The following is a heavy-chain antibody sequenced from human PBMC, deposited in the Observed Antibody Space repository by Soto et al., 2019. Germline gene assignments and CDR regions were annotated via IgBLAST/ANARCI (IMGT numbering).Heavy chain of an antibody. Sequence: PGGSLRLSCAASGFTFSNAWMSWVRQAPGKGLEWVGRIKSKTDGGTTDYAAPVKGRFTISRDDSKNTLYLQMNSLKTEDTAVYYCTTSYYDFWSGYYISADYWGQGTLVTVSS. CDR2: IKSKTDGGTT. J-gene: IGHJ4*02. CDR1: GFTFSNAW. D-gene: IGHD3-3*01. CDR3: TTSYYDFWSGYYISADY. V-gene: IGHV3-15*01.